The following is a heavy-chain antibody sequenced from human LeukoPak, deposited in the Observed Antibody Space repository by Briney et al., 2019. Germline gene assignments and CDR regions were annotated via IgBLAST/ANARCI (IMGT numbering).Heavy chain of an antibody. CDR1: GFTFSSYS. CDR2: ISSSSSYI. Sequence: GGSLRLSCAASGFTFSSYSMNWVRQAPGKGLEWVSSISSSSSYIYYADSVKGRFTISRDNAKNSLYLQMNSLRAEDTAVYYCARGRGNYDILQQDWGQGTLVTVSS. J-gene: IGHJ4*02. CDR3: ARGRGNYDILQQD. D-gene: IGHD3-9*01. V-gene: IGHV3-21*01.